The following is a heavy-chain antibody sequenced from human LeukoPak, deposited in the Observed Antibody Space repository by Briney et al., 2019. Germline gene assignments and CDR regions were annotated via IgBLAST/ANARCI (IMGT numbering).Heavy chain of an antibody. V-gene: IGHV4-39*07. CDR3: ARGVSSGCDY. Sequence: SETLSLTCTVSGGSISSSSYYWGWIRQPPGKGLEWIGSIYYSGSTYYNPSLKSRVTISVDTSKNQFSLKLSSVTAADTAVYYCARGVSSGCDYWGQGTLVTVSS. D-gene: IGHD3-22*01. CDR2: IYYSGST. J-gene: IGHJ4*02. CDR1: GGSISSSSYY.